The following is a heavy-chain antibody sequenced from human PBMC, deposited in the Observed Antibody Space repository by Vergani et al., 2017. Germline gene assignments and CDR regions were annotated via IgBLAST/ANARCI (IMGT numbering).Heavy chain of an antibody. CDR3: ARGPRYCSSTSCNYYYYMDV. Sequence: QVQLQQWGAGLLKPSETLSLTCAVYGGSFSGFYWSWIRQPPGKGLEWIGEINHSGSTNYNPSLKSRVTISVDTSKNQFSLKLSSVTAADTAVYYCARGPRYCSSTSCNYYYYMDVWGKGP. CDR1: GGSFSGFY. J-gene: IGHJ6*03. V-gene: IGHV4-34*01. D-gene: IGHD2-2*01. CDR2: INHSGST.